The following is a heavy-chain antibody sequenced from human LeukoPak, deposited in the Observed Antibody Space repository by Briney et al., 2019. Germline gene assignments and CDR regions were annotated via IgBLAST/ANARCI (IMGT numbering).Heavy chain of an antibody. CDR3: ARSSGGYDTPFDY. CDR1: GFTFSSYS. Sequence: AGGSLRLSSAACGFTFSSYSMNWARQAPGKGLEWGGNISTSNSYIYYADSVKGRFTISRDNAKNPLYLQMNSLRAEDTAVYYCARSSGGYDTPFDYWGQGTLVTVSS. J-gene: IGHJ4*02. CDR2: ISTSNSYI. V-gene: IGHV3-21*01. D-gene: IGHD5-12*01.